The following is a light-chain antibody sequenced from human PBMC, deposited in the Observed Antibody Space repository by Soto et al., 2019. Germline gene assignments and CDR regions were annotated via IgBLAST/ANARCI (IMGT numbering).Light chain of an antibody. Sequence: EIVLTQSPVTLSLSPGERATLSCRASQSVRTYLAWYQVKPGQAPRLLIYDASSRASGVPARFSGSGSGTDVTLTISSLEPEDFALYYCQQRNSWPPITFGQGTRLEIK. CDR1: QSVRTY. CDR2: DAS. CDR3: QQRNSWPPIT. J-gene: IGKJ5*01. V-gene: IGKV3-11*01.